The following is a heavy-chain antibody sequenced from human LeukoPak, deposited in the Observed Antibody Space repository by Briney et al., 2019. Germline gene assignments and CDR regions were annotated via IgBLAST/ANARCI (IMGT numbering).Heavy chain of an antibody. CDR3: ARSPVSRSHGVVITRAYYFDY. Sequence: GGSLRLSCAASGFTFSSYWMDWVRQAPGKGLVWVSRIDSDGSSTSYADSVKGRFTISRDNAKNTLYLQMNSLRAEDTAVYYCARSPVSRSHGVVITRAYYFDYWGQGTLVTVSS. CDR1: GFTFSSYW. V-gene: IGHV3-74*01. D-gene: IGHD3-3*01. CDR2: IDSDGSST. J-gene: IGHJ4*02.